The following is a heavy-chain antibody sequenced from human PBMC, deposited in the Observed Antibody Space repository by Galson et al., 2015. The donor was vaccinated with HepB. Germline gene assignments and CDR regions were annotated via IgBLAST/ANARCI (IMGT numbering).Heavy chain of an antibody. Sequence: SLRLSCAASGFTFSNYWMIWVRQAPGTGLEWVANIKQDGTKRYYADSVKGRFTISRDNAKNSLYLQMDSLRAEDTAVYYCARGVSAIGEYWGQGTLVTVSS. CDR2: IKQDGTKR. V-gene: IGHV3-7*03. CDR1: GFTFSNYW. CDR3: ARGVSAIGEY. J-gene: IGHJ4*02.